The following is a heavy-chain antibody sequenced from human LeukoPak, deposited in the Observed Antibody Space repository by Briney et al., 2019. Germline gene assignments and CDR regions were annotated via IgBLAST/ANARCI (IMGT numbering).Heavy chain of an antibody. CDR2: FNTYTGNP. J-gene: IGHJ4*02. CDR3: ARSWERDIVVVPAAPRFDY. CDR1: GYIFTTYG. V-gene: IGHV7-81*01. D-gene: IGHD2-2*01. Sequence: ASVKVSCKASGYIFTTYGMNWVPQAPGQGLEWMGWFNTYTGNPTYAQGFTGRFVFSMDTSASTAYLQISSLKAEDMAMYYCARSWERDIVVVPAAPRFDYWGQGTLVPVSS.